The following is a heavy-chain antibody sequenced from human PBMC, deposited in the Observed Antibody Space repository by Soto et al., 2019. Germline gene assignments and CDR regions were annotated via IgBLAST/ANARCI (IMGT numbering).Heavy chain of an antibody. CDR1: RVTFSSYS. CDR2: ISSSSSTI. V-gene: IGHV3-48*02. J-gene: IGHJ4*02. CDR3: ARDSHYGDYADY. Sequence: PXGSLRLSCSAARVTFSSYSMNWVRQAPGKGLEWVSYISSSSSTIYYADSVKGRFTISRDNAKNSLYLQMNSLRDEDTAVYYCARDSHYGDYADYWGQGTLVTVSS. D-gene: IGHD4-17*01.